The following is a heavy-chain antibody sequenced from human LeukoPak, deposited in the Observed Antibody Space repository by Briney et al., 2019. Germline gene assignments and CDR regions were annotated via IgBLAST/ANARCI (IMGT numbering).Heavy chain of an antibody. CDR3: ARDFSYPLSSGYYFGFDY. Sequence: ASETLSLTCTVSGGSISSGSYYWSWIRQPAGKGLEWIGRIYTSGSTNYNPSLKSRVTISVDTSKNQFSLKLSSVTAADTAVYYCARDFSYPLSSGYYFGFDYWGQGTLVTVSS. J-gene: IGHJ4*02. D-gene: IGHD3-22*01. CDR2: IYTSGST. CDR1: GGSISSGSYY. V-gene: IGHV4-61*02.